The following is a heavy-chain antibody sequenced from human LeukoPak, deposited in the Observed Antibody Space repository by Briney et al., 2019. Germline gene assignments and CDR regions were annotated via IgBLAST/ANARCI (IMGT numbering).Heavy chain of an antibody. Sequence: GSLRLSCAASGFTVSSNYMSWVRQAPGKGLEWVSVIYSGGSTYYADSVKGRFTISRDNSKNTLYLQMNSLRAEDTAVYYCARVYSSGWFDYWGQGTLVTVSS. CDR3: ARVYSSGWFDY. CDR2: IYSGGST. D-gene: IGHD6-19*01. CDR1: GFTVSSNY. J-gene: IGHJ4*02. V-gene: IGHV3-66*01.